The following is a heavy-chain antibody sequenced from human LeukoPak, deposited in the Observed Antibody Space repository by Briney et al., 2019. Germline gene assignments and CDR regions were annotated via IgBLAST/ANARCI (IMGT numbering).Heavy chain of an antibody. D-gene: IGHD3-22*01. CDR3: ARDTQYYYDSSGYYALDY. Sequence: GGYLRLSCAASGFTFSDYYMSWIRQAPGKGLEWVSYISSSGSTIYYADSVKGRFTISRDNAKNSLYLQMNSLRAEDTVVYYCARDTQYYYDSSGYYALDYWGQGTLVTVSS. CDR1: GFTFSDYY. V-gene: IGHV3-11*04. J-gene: IGHJ4*02. CDR2: ISSSGSTI.